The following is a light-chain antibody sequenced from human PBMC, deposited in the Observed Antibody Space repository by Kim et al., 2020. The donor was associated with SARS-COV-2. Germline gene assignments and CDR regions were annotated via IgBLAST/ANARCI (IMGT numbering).Light chain of an antibody. CDR3: ETWDTNVWV. CDR2: LEGSGSI. V-gene: IGLV4-60*03. CDR1: SGHSHCI. J-gene: IGLJ3*02. Sequence: SVRNDCTVVSGHSHCITARRQQQPGEAPRYLMKLEGSGSITKGSRVPDRFSGSSSGADRYHTISNLQSGDGAHYYCETWDTNVWVFGGGTQLTVL.